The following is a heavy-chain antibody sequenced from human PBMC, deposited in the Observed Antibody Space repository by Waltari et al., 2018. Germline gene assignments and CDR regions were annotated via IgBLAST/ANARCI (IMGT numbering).Heavy chain of an antibody. Sequence: EVQLVESGGGLVQPGRSLRLSCAASGFTFDDYAMHWVRQAPGKGLEWVSGISWNSGSIGYADSVKGRFTISRDNAKNSLYLQMNSLRAEDTALYYCAKDRSSGWYRDAFDIWGQGTMVTVSS. CDR1: GFTFDDYA. V-gene: IGHV3-9*01. CDR3: AKDRSSGWYRDAFDI. J-gene: IGHJ3*02. CDR2: ISWNSGSI. D-gene: IGHD6-19*01.